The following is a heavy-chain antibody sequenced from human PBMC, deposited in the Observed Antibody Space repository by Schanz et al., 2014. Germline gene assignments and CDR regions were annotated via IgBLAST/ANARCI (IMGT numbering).Heavy chain of an antibody. Sequence: EVQLMESGGGLVKPGGSLRLSCAASGFTFSSYSMNWVRQAPGKGLEWVSYISSSSSTRYYADSVKGRFTISRDNSKNTLYLQMNSLRAEDTAVYYCAKGRFGELSALDNWGQGTMDTDSS. D-gene: IGHD3-10*01. CDR2: ISSSSSTR. CDR1: GFTFSSYS. CDR3: AKGRFGELSALDN. V-gene: IGHV3-48*01. J-gene: IGHJ3*02.